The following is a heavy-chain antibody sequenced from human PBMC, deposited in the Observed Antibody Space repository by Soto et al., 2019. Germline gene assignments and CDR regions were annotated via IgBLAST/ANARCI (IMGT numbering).Heavy chain of an antibody. J-gene: IGHJ6*02. CDR1: GYTFTGYY. CDR3: ARDPFRRYYSPAGMDV. V-gene: IGHV1-2*02. D-gene: IGHD2-15*01. Sequence: QVQLVQSGAEVKKPGASVKVSCKASGYTFTGYYMHWVRQAPGQGLEWMGWINPNSGGTNYAQKFQGRVTMTRDTSISTAYMELSRLRSDDTAVYYCARDPFRRYYSPAGMDVWGQGTTVTVSS. CDR2: INPNSGGT.